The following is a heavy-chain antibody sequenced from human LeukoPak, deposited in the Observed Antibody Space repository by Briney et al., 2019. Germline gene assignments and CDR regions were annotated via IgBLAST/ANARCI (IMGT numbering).Heavy chain of an antibody. CDR2: ISGSNGNT. J-gene: IGHJ4*02. CDR1: GYTFTTYG. Sequence: GASVKVSCKTSGYTFTTYGISWGRQAPGQGLEWIGWISGSNGNTKYAQKVQGRVTMTTDTSTTTAYMEVRSLRSDDTAVYYCARDRDRMVQGVTALFDYWGQGTLVTVSS. V-gene: IGHV1-18*04. CDR3: ARDRDRMVQGVTALFDY. D-gene: IGHD3-10*01.